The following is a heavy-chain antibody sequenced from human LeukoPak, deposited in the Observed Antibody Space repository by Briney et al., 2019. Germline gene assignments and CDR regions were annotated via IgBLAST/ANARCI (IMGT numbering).Heavy chain of an antibody. V-gene: IGHV4-61*02. CDR3: ARASLIKVVPAAPGYYFDY. D-gene: IGHD2-2*01. CDR1: GVSISSGSYY. J-gene: IGHJ4*02. Sequence: SQTLSLTCTVSGVSISSGSYYWSWIRQPAGKGLEWIGRIYTSGSTHYNPSLKSRVTISVDTSKNQFSLKLSSVTAADTAVYYCARASLIKVVPAAPGYYFDYWGQGTLVTVSS. CDR2: IYTSGST.